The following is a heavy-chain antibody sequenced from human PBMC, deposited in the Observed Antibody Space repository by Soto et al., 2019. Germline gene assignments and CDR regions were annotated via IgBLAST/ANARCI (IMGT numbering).Heavy chain of an antibody. V-gene: IGHV1-18*01. Sequence: WASVKVSCKASGYTFTSYGISWVRQAPGQGLEWMGWISAYNGNTNYAQKLQGRVTMTTDTSTSTAYMELRSLRSDDTAVYYCAREYDFWSGYSPRGYYYYGMDVWGQGTTVTVSS. J-gene: IGHJ6*02. CDR2: ISAYNGNT. CDR3: AREYDFWSGYSPRGYYYYGMDV. D-gene: IGHD3-3*01. CDR1: GYTFTSYG.